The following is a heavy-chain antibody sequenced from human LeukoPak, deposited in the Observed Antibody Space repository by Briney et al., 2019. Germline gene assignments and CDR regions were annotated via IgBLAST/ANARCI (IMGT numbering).Heavy chain of an antibody. CDR2: INTNTGNP. CDR1: GYTFTNHA. Sequence: ASVKVSCKASGYTFTNHALNWVRQAPGQGLENVGWINTNTGNPTYAQDFTGRFVLSLDTSLSTAYLQISSLKAEDAAVYYCARTGSATVAGRRVYFLDYWGQGTLVTVSS. J-gene: IGHJ4*02. D-gene: IGHD6-19*01. CDR3: ARTGSATVAGRRVYFLDY. V-gene: IGHV7-4-1*02.